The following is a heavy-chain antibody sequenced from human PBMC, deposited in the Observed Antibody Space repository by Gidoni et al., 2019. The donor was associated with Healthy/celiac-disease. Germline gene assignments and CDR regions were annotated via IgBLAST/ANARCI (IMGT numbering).Heavy chain of an antibody. J-gene: IGHJ4*02. D-gene: IGHD2-2*01. V-gene: IGHV4-4*07. CDR3: ARTPNAVVPAFDY. Sequence: QVQLQASGPALVKPSAPLSLTRTVPGGPISSYYWSWTRPPAGKGLAWIGRIYTSGSTNYNPSLKSRVTMSVDTSKNQFSLKLSSVTAADTAVYYCARTPNAVVPAFDYWGQGTLVTVSS. CDR2: IYTSGST. CDR1: GGPISSYY.